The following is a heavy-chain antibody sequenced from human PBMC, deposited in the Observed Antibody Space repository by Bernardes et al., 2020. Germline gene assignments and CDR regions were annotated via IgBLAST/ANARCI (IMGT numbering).Heavy chain of an antibody. D-gene: IGHD6-6*01. CDR2: INHSGST. J-gene: IGHJ4*02. CDR3: AREGSSSWDY. Sequence: SETLSLTCAVYGGSFSGYYWSWIRQPPGKGLEWIGEINHSGSTNYNPSLKSRVTISVDTSKNQFSLKLSSVTAADTAVYYCAREGSSSWDYWGQGTLVTVSS. V-gene: IGHV4-34*01. CDR1: GGSFSGYY.